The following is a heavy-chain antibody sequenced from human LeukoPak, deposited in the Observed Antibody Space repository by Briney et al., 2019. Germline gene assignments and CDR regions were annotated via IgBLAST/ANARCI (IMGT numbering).Heavy chain of an antibody. D-gene: IGHD2-2*01. J-gene: IGHJ3*01. CDR3: ARDRAYANSGGYAFDV. CDR1: GDSISNYY. V-gene: IGHV4-59*01. Sequence: SETLSLTCTVSGDSISNYYWSWIRQPPGKGLECIAYISYSGGTKYNPSLRSRVTISLDTSKNQFSLVLSSVTAADTAIYYCARDRAYANSGGYAFDVWGPGTMVTVSS. CDR2: ISYSGGT.